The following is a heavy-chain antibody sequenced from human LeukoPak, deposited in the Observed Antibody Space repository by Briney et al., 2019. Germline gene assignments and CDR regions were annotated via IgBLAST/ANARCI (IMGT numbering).Heavy chain of an antibody. CDR2: ISYDGSKE. Sequence: GRSLRLSCAASGFTFRSYGIHWVRQAPRKGLEWVAVISYDGSKEYYADSVKCRFAISRDNSKSTLYLQMNSLRAEDTAGYYCAKDLADYYDSSGYDPDYWGQGTLVTVSS. CDR3: AKDLADYYDSSGYDPDY. V-gene: IGHV3-30*18. CDR1: GFTFRSYG. D-gene: IGHD3-22*01. J-gene: IGHJ4*02.